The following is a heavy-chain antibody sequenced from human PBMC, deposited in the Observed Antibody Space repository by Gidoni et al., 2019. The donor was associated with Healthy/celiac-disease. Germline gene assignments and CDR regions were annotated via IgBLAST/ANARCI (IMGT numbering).Heavy chain of an antibody. J-gene: IGHJ4*02. D-gene: IGHD5-12*01. CDR1: GGSFSSSSYY. CDR2: IYYSGST. V-gene: IGHV4-39*01. Sequence: QLQLQESGPGLGKPSETLSLTCTVSGGSFSSSSYYWGWIRQPPGKGLEWIGSIYYSGSTYYNPSLKSRVTISVDTSKNQFSLKLSSVTAADTAVYYCSSGYDFRLDYWGQGTLVTVSS. CDR3: SSGYDFRLDY.